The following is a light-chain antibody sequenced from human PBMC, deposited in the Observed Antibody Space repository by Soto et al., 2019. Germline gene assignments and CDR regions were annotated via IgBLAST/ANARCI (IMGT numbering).Light chain of an antibody. Sequence: DIVMTQSPLSLPVTPGEPASISCRSSESLLHSNGYNYLDWYLQKPGQSPQLLIFLGSNRASGVSDMXSGSGSGTDFTLKISRVEAEDVGVYYCMQALQTPWTFGQGTKVDIK. V-gene: IGKV2-28*01. J-gene: IGKJ1*01. CDR1: ESLLHSNGYNY. CDR3: MQALQTPWT. CDR2: LGS.